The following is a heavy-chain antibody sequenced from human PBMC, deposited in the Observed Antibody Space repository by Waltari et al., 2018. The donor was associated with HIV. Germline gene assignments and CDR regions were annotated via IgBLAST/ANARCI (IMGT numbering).Heavy chain of an antibody. J-gene: IGHJ5*02. CDR2: INSDGSST. CDR1: TFTFTSYW. CDR3: ARAYYDSGSNWFDP. D-gene: IGHD3-10*01. V-gene: IGHV3-74*01. Sequence: QLVESGGGLVQPGGSLRLSCAASTFTFTSYWIHWVRQAPGKGLVCVSRINSDGSSTSYADSVKGRFTISRDNAKNTLYLQMNSLKVEDTAVYYCARAYYDSGSNWFDPWGQGTLVTVSS.